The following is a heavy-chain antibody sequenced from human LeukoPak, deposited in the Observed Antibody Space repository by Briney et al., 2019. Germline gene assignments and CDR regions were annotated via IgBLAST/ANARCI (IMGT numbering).Heavy chain of an antibody. J-gene: IGHJ4*02. D-gene: IGHD2-2*01. CDR2: MNPNSGNT. Sequence: ASVKVSCKASGYTFTSYDINWVRQATGQGLERMGWMNPNSGNTGYAQKFQGRVTMTRNTSISTAYMELSSLRSEDTAVYYCARGPRAFVVPAATEPDYWGQGTLVTVSS. CDR3: ARGPRAFVVPAATEPDY. V-gene: IGHV1-8*01. CDR1: GYTFTSYD.